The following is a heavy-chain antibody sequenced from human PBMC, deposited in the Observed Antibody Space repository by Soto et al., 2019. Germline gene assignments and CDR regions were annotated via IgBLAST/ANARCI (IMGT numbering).Heavy chain of an antibody. Sequence: EVQLLESGGGLVQPGESLRLSCAFSGFIFGNYMMTWVRQAPGKGLEWVSTIRDGGESTYYADSVKGRFTSSRDNSKNTLYLQIDSLGVKDTAVDYCAPHLQCSGSSSHYDAFDIRGQGTMVTVSS. V-gene: IGHV3-23*01. CDR2: IRDGGEST. J-gene: IGHJ3*02. D-gene: IGHD2-15*01. CDR3: APHLQCSGSSSHYDAFDI. CDR1: GFIFGNYM.